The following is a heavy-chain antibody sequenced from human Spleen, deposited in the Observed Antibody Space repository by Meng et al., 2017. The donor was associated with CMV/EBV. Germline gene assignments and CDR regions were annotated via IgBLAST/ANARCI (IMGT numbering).Heavy chain of an antibody. V-gene: IGHV1-69*05. D-gene: IGHD4-23*01. J-gene: IGHJ4*02. CDR2: IIPVFGSA. Sequence: CKASGDSFSTYYFTWLRQAPGQGLEWMGGIIPVFGSASYAQRLQGRVTITTDVSTTTSYMELSSLRSEDTAVYYCAREGGNYLTFDYWGQGTLVTVSS. CDR1: GDSFSTYY. CDR3: AREGGNYLTFDY.